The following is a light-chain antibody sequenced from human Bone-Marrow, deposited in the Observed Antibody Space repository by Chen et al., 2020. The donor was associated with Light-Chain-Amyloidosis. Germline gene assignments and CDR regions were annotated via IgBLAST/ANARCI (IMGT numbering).Light chain of an antibody. CDR1: QSLVHSDGNTY. CDR2: KVS. Sequence: EGVMTQSPLSLPATLGQSASISCKSSQSLVHSDGNTYLTWFHQRPGQPPRRLIYKVSKRDSGVPDRFSGSGSGTDFTLKISRVEAEDVGVYFCMQGSDLRTLGQGTTVEIK. V-gene: IGKV2-30*02. J-gene: IGKJ1*01. CDR3: MQGSDLRT.